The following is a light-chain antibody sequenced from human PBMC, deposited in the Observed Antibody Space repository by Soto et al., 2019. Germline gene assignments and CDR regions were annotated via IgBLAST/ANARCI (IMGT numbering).Light chain of an antibody. J-gene: IGKJ1*01. CDR3: QQRYNSWT. Sequence: EIVLTQSPATLSLSPGERATLSCRASQSVSNYLAWYQHKPGRAPRLLIYDASNRATGIPARFSGSGSGIDFTLTSSSLEPEDFAVYYCQQRYNSWTFGQGTKVEIK. CDR1: QSVSNY. CDR2: DAS. V-gene: IGKV3-11*01.